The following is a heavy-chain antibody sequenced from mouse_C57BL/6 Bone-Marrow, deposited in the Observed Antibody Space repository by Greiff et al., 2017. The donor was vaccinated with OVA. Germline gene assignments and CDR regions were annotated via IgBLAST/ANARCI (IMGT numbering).Heavy chain of an antibody. CDR1: GYTFTDYY. Sequence: EVQLQQSGPELVKPGASVKISCKASGYTFTDYYMNWVKQSPGKSLEWIGDINPNNGGTSYNQKFKGKATLTVDKSSSTAYMELRSLTSEDSAVYYCARKVTGTNYYAMDYWGQGTSVTVSS. D-gene: IGHD4-1*01. CDR3: ARKVTGTNYYAMDY. CDR2: INPNNGGT. J-gene: IGHJ4*01. V-gene: IGHV1-26*01.